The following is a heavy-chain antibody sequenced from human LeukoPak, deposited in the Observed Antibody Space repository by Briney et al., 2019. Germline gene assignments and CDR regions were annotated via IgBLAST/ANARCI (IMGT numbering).Heavy chain of an antibody. V-gene: IGHV3-21*01. D-gene: IGHD3-3*01. CDR3: ARDLESHYDFWSGYNYYGMDV. J-gene: IGHJ6*02. Sequence: GGSLRLSCAASGFTFSSYSMTWVRQAPGKGLEWVSSISSSSSYIYYADSVKGRFTISRDDAKNSLYLQMNSLRAEDTAVYYCARDLESHYDFWSGYNYYGMDVWGQGTTVTVSS. CDR1: GFTFSSYS. CDR2: ISSSSSYI.